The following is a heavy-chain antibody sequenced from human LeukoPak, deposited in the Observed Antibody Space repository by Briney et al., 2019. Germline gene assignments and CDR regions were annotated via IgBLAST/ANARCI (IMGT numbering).Heavy chain of an antibody. CDR1: GGSITIYY. D-gene: IGHD3-10*02. V-gene: IGHV4-4*07. CDR3: ARVYVPQDMVHAFDT. Sequence: SETLSLTCTVPGGSITIYYWSWIRQPAGKRLGWIGRIDTSGDTKYNPSLKSRLTMSVDTSKNQFSLKLSSVTAADTAVYYCARVYVPQDMVHAFDTWGQGTMVTVSS. CDR2: IDTSGDT. J-gene: IGHJ3*02.